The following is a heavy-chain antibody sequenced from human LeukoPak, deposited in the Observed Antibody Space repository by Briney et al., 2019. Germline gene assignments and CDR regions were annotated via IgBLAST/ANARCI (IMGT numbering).Heavy chain of an antibody. CDR3: ARGKYDILTGYYYHLDY. V-gene: IGHV4-39*01. D-gene: IGHD3-9*01. CDR2: LYYSGRI. CDR1: GGSISSSSYY. Sequence: SETLSLTCTVSGGSISSSSYYWAWIRQPPEKGLEWIASLYYSGRIYYNPSLESRVTISLDTSKNQFSLKLSSVTAADTAVYFCARGKYDILTGYYYHLDYWGQGNLVTVSS. J-gene: IGHJ4*02.